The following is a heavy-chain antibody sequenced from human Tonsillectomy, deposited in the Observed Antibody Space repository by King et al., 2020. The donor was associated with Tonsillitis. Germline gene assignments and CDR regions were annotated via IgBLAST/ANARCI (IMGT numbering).Heavy chain of an antibody. D-gene: IGHD1-26*01. V-gene: IGHV3-33*08. CDR3: ARDGVSYYYFDY. CDR2: IWYDGRNK. J-gene: IGHJ4*02. Sequence: VQLVESGGGVVQPGRSLRLSCAASGFTFSSYGMHWVRQAPGKGLEWVAVIWYDGRNKYYADSVKGRFTISRDNSKNTLYLQMNSLRAEDTAVYYCARDGVSYYYFDYWGQGTLVTVSS. CDR1: GFTFSSYG.